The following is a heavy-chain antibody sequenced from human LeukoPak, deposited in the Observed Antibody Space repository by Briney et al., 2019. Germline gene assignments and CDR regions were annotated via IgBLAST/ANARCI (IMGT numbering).Heavy chain of an antibody. V-gene: IGHV3-30*02. CDR2: IRYDGSNK. J-gene: IGHJ6*03. CDR3: AKDNNALSYYYYYMDV. Sequence: GGSLRLSCAASGFTFSSYGMHWVRQAPGKGLEWVAFIRYDGSNKYYADSVKGRFTISRDNSKNTLYLQMNSLRAEDTAVYYCAKDNNALSYYYYYMDVWGKGTTVTVSS. D-gene: IGHD2-2*01. CDR1: GFTFSSYG.